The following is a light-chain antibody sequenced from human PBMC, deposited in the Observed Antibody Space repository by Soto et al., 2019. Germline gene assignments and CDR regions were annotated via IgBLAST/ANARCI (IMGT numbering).Light chain of an antibody. CDR1: QSVTSSY. CDR2: VAS. Sequence: EIVLTQSPGTLSLSPGERATLSCRASQSVTSSYLAWYQQKPGQAPRLLIYVASSRATGIPDRFSGSGSGTDFTLTISRLEPEEFAVYYCHQYGSAPYTFGQGTKLEIK. V-gene: IGKV3-20*01. J-gene: IGKJ2*01. CDR3: HQYGSAPYT.